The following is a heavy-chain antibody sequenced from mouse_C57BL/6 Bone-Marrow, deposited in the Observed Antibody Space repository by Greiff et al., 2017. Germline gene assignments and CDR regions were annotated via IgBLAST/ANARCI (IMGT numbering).Heavy chain of an antibody. CDR1: GFTFSSYG. V-gene: IGHV5-6*02. CDR3: ARQGYYYGSGWYFYV. J-gene: IGHJ1*03. CDR2: ISSGGSYT. D-gene: IGHD1-1*01. Sequence: DVKLVESGGDLVKPGGSLKLSCAASGFTFSSYGMSWVRQTPDKRLEWVATISSGGSYTYYPDSVKGRFTISRDTAKNTLYLQMYSLKSEDTAMYYWARQGYYYGSGWYFYVWDTGTTVTVTS.